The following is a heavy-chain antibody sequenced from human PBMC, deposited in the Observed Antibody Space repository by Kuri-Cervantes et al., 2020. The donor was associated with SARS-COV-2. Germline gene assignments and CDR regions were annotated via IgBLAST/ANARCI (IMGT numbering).Heavy chain of an antibody. CDR1: GFTFSSYW. CDR3: ARDPRGVVNPYYYYGMDV. Sequence: GGSLRLSCAASGFTFSSYWMNWVRQAPGKGLEWVASIKQDGSGQYYVDSVKGRFTISRDNAKNSLYLQMNSLRAEDTAVYYCARDPRGVVNPYYYYGMDVWGQGTTVTVSS. D-gene: IGHD3-3*01. CDR2: IKQDGSGQ. J-gene: IGHJ6*02. V-gene: IGHV3-7*05.